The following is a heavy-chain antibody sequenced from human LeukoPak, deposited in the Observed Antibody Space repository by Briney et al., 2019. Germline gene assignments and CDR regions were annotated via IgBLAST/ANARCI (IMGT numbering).Heavy chain of an antibody. Sequence: GRSLRLSCAASGFIFSDYGIHWVRQAPGKGLEWVALISYDGTKRYYGDSVKGRFTISRDNPKNTLYLQMNSLRPEDTAVYYRARESARSAFDIWGQGTMVTVSS. CDR3: ARESARSAFDI. J-gene: IGHJ3*02. CDR1: GFIFSDYG. CDR2: ISYDGTKR. V-gene: IGHV3-30*03.